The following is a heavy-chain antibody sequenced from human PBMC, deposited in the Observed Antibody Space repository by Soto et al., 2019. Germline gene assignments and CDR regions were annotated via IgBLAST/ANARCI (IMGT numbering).Heavy chain of an antibody. D-gene: IGHD5-12*01. Sequence: PGGSLRLSCAASGFTFSSYGMHCVRHAPGKGLGCVAFIPYDGSKKSYADCVKGRLTICKDNSKSTLYLQINRLRAGDTAVYYCAKDAGDIVATTGLRYFDYRGRGTRVAVAS. CDR3: AKDAGDIVATTGLRYFDY. J-gene: IGHJ4*02. V-gene: IGHV3-30*02. CDR1: GFTFSSYG. CDR2: IPYDGSKK.